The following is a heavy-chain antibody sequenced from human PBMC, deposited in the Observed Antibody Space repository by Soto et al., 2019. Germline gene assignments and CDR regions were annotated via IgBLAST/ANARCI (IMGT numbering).Heavy chain of an antibody. J-gene: IGHJ4*02. V-gene: IGHV3-21*01. D-gene: IGHD2-2*01. CDR1: GFTSSSYS. Sequence: GGSLRLSCAASGFTSSSYSMNWVRQAPGKGLEWVSSISSSSSYIYYADSVKGRFTISRDNAKNSLYLQMNSLRAEDTAVYYCARDESQVVPAASYFDYWGQGTLVTVSS. CDR2: ISSSSSYI. CDR3: ARDESQVVPAASYFDY.